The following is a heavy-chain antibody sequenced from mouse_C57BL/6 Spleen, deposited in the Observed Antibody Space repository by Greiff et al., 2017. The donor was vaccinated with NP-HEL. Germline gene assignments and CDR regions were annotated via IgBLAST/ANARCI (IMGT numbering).Heavy chain of an antibody. CDR1: GYTFTDYY. CDR2: INPYNGGT. D-gene: IGHD2-1*01. J-gene: IGHJ4*01. V-gene: IGHV1-19*01. CDR3: ARGARPYGNYVDAMDD. Sequence: EVQLQESGPVLVKPGASVKMSCKASGYTFTDYYMNWVKQSHGKRLEWIGVINPYNGGTSYNQQFKGKATLTVDKSSSTAYMEINSLTSEDSAVYYCARGARPYGNYVDAMDDWGQGTSVTVSS.